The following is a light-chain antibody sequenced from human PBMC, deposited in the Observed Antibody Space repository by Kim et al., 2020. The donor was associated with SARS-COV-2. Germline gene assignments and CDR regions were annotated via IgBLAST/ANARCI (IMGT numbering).Light chain of an antibody. Sequence: PASITCRSSQSLVYSDGNTYLGWFQQRPGQSPRRLIYKVANRDSGVPDRFSGSRSGTDFSLRITSVEAEDVGIYYCLQGTRSPPNTFGQGTKLEI. CDR3: LQGTRSPPNT. J-gene: IGKJ2*01. CDR1: QSLVYSDGNTY. CDR2: KVA. V-gene: IGKV2-30*01.